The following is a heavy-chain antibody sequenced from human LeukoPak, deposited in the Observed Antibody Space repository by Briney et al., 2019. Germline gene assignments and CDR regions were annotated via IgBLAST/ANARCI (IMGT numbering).Heavy chain of an antibody. CDR1: GLTVNSNY. Sequence: PGGSLRLSCVASGLTVNSNYMSWVRQAPGKGLEWVSAIYSGGATYYADSVKGRFTISRDNSKNTLYLQMNSLRAEDTAVYYCARDREIVVVPAAPDYWGQGTLVTVSS. CDR3: ARDREIVVVPAAPDY. CDR2: IYSGGAT. D-gene: IGHD2-2*01. J-gene: IGHJ4*02. V-gene: IGHV3-53*05.